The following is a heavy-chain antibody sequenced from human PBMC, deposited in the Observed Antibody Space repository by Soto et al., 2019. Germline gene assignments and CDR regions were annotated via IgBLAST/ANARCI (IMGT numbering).Heavy chain of an antibody. CDR2: ISYDGSNK. CDR1: GFTFSSYG. CDR3: AKDYGSGCDWLRVGDASDI. Sequence: QVQLAESGGGVVQPGRSLRLSCAASGFTFSSYGMHWVRQAPGKGLEWVAVISYDGSNKYYADSVKGRFTISRDTSKNTLYLQMNSLRAEDTAMYYCAKDYGSGCDWLRVGDASDIWGQGTMVTVSS. V-gene: IGHV3-30*18. D-gene: IGHD6-19*01. J-gene: IGHJ3*02.